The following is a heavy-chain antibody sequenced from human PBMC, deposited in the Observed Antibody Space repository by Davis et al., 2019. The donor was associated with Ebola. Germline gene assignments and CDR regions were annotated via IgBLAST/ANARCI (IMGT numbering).Heavy chain of an antibody. CDR2: VYDSGTT. Sequence: MPSETLSLTCTVSGGSMSYYYWNWIRQPPGKGLEWIGYVYDSGTTNYNPSLKSRVSISLAASKTQFSLKVSSVTAADTAVYFCARAATMTAPYSFWGQGTLVTVSS. D-gene: IGHD2-21*02. CDR1: GGSMSYYY. J-gene: IGHJ4*02. CDR3: ARAATMTAPYSF. V-gene: IGHV4-59*01.